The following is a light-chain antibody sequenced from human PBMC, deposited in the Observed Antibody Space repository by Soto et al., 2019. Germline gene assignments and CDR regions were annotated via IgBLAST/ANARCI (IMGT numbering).Light chain of an antibody. CDR3: CSFALRSTLI. J-gene: IGLJ2*01. CDR1: SSDVGNYNL. Sequence: QSALTQPASVSGSPGQSITISCTGTSSDVGNYNLVSWYQQYPGKAPKLMIYEGGKRPSGVSNRFSGSKSGNTASLTISGLQAEDEADYYCCSFALRSTLIFGGGTKLHRP. V-gene: IGLV2-23*01. CDR2: EGG.